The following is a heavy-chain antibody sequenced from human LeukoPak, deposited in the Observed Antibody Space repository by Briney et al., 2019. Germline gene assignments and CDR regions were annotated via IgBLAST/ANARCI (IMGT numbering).Heavy chain of an antibody. CDR2: NSSSSSYI. J-gene: IGHJ4*02. V-gene: IGHV3-21*01. CDR3: AREGSSSRRFDY. CDR1: GFTFSSYS. D-gene: IGHD6-6*01. Sequence: GGSLRLSCAASGFTFSSYSMNWVRQAPGKGLEWVSSNSSSSSYIYYADSVKGRFTISRDNAKNSLYLQMNSLRAEDTAVYYCAREGSSSRRFDYWGQGTLVTVSS.